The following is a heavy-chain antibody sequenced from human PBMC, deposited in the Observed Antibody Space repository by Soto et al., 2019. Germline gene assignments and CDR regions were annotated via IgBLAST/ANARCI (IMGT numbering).Heavy chain of an antibody. CDR1: GGTFSSYA. CDR3: ARSVEYSSSGSYYYYGMDV. CDR2: IIPIFGTA. D-gene: IGHD6-6*01. J-gene: IGHJ6*02. V-gene: IGHV1-69*06. Sequence: GASVKVSCKASGGTFSSYAISWVRQAPGQGLEWMGGIIPIFGTANYAQKFQGRVTITADKSTSTAYMELSSLRSEDTAVYYCARSVEYSSSGSYYYYGMDVWGQGTTVTVSS.